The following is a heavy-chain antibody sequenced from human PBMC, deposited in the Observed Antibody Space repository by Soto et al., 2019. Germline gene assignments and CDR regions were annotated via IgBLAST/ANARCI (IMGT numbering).Heavy chain of an antibody. CDR1: GFTFSSYA. Sequence: GGSLRLSCAASGFTFSSYAMSWVRQAPGKGLEWVSAISGSGGSTYYADSVKGRFTISRDNSKSTLYLRMNSLRAEDTAVYYCAKPSITMARGVIKGAFDIWGQGTMVTVSS. CDR2: ISGSGGST. D-gene: IGHD3-10*01. CDR3: AKPSITMARGVIKGAFDI. J-gene: IGHJ3*02. V-gene: IGHV3-23*01.